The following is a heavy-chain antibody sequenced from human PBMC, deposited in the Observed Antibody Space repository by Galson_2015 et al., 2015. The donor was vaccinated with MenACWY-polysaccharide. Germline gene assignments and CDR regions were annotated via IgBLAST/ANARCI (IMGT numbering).Heavy chain of an antibody. V-gene: IGHV5-51*01. Sequence: QSGAEVKKPGESLTISCKGSGYDFTTYWIAWVRQMPGKGLEWMGIIYPGDSDSTYSPSFQGQVTFSVDKSITTAYLQWASLKASDTAIYYCARLTGPYSYYFYYMDVWGKGTTVTVSS. CDR1: GYDFTTYW. J-gene: IGHJ6*03. CDR2: IYPGDSDS. CDR3: ARLTGPYSYYFYYMDV. D-gene: IGHD3-9*01.